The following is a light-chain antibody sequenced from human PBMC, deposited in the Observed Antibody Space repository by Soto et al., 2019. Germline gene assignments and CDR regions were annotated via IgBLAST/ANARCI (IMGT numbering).Light chain of an antibody. CDR3: LQHNTYPFT. V-gene: IGKV1-17*01. J-gene: IGKJ3*01. CDR1: QGVRND. Sequence: DIQMTQSPSSLSASVGDRVTITCRTSQGVRNDLGWYQQMPGKAPMRLIYLASTLHSGVPSRFSGSGFGTEFTLTISSLQPEDFATYYCLQHNTYPFTFGHGTKVDIK. CDR2: LAS.